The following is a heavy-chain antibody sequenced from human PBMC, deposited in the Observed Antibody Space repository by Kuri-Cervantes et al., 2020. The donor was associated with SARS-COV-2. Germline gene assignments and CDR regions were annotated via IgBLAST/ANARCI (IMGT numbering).Heavy chain of an antibody. V-gene: IGHV3-48*03. CDR3: ARAMVGATNIYFDY. CDR2: ISSSGSTI. Sequence: GESLKISCAASGFTFSSYEMNWVRQAPGKGLEWVSYISSSGSTIYYADSVKGRFTISRDNAKNSLYLQMNSLRAEDTAVYYCARAMVGATNIYFDYWGQGTLVTVSS. J-gene: IGHJ4*02. D-gene: IGHD1-26*01. CDR1: GFTFSSYE.